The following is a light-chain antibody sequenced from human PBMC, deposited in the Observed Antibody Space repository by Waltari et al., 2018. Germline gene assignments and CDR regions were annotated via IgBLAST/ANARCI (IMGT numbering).Light chain of an antibody. CDR1: QSVGSY. CDR3: QQRSNWPPFT. V-gene: IGKV3-11*01. Sequence: EIVLTQSPATLSLSPGEGATLSCRASQSVGSYLAWYQQKPGQAPRHLIYDASNRATGIPVRFSGSWSGTDFTLTISSLEPEDFAVYYCQQRSNWPPFTFGPGTKVDMK. J-gene: IGKJ3*01. CDR2: DAS.